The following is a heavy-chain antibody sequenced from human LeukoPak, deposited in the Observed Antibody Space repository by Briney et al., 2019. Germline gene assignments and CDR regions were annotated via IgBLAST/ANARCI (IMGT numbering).Heavy chain of an antibody. CDR2: ISYDGSNK. V-gene: IGHV3-30*18. J-gene: IGHJ5*02. CDR3: AKDYYYDSSGYYSGSANWFDP. D-gene: IGHD3-22*01. Sequence: GGSLRLSCAASGFTFSIYGMHWVRQAPGKGLEWVAVISYDGSNKYYADSVKGRFTISRDNSKNTLYLQMNSLRAEDTAVYYCAKDYYYDSSGYYSGSANWFDPWGQGTLVTVSS. CDR1: GFTFSIYG.